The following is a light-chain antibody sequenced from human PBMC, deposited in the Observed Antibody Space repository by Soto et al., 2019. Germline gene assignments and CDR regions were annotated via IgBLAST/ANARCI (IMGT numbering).Light chain of an antibody. CDR3: KPYGSSQWT. CDR2: GAS. CDR1: QSVSSSY. J-gene: IGKJ1*01. V-gene: IGKV3-20*01. Sequence: DIVLTQSPGALSFSPGERATLSCRASQSVSSSYLAWYQQKPGQAPRLLIYGASSRATGIPDRFSGSGSGTAFTLTISRLEPEDFAVYYSKPYGSSQWTIGQGTKVDIX.